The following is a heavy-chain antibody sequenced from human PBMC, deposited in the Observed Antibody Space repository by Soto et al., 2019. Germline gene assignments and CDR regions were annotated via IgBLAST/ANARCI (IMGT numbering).Heavy chain of an antibody. D-gene: IGHD6-19*01. Sequence: QVQLVQSGAEVKKPGSSVKVSCKASGGTFSSYAISWVRQAPGQGLEWMGGTIPIFGTANYAQKFQGRVTITADESTSTAYMELSSLRSEDTAVYYCASRRSTMYSSGWFRWGQGTLVTVSS. J-gene: IGHJ4*02. V-gene: IGHV1-69*01. CDR1: GGTFSSYA. CDR3: ASRRSTMYSSGWFR. CDR2: TIPIFGTA.